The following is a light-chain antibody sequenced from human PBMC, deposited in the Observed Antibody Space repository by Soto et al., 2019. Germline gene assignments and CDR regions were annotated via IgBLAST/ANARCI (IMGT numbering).Light chain of an antibody. CDR3: KSYAGSNTYV. CDR1: KNDIVVYDF. V-gene: IGLV2-8*01. Sequence: VLTQPPSASGSPGQSFTISCTGTKNDIVVYDFVSWYQHHPGKAPRLFIYEVVQRPSGVPDRFSGSKSGNTASLNVSGLQAADEADYFCKSYAGSNTYVFGSGTKVTVL. J-gene: IGLJ1*01. CDR2: EVV.